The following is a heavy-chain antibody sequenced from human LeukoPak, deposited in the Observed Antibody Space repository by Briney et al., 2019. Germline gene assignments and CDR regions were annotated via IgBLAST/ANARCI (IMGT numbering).Heavy chain of an antibody. CDR3: ADWNYVDY. CDR2: IGGSGGGTT. Sequence: PGGSLRLSCAASGVTFSRYAMSWVRQAPGKGLEWVSQIGGSGGGTTFYADSVKGRFTISRDDSKNTLYLQMNSLRADDTAVYYCADWNYVDYSGQGTLVTVSS. V-gene: IGHV3-23*01. CDR1: GVTFSRYA. J-gene: IGHJ4*02. D-gene: IGHD1-7*01.